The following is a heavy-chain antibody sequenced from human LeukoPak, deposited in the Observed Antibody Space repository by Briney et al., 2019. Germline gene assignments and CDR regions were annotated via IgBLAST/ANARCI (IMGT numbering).Heavy chain of an antibody. V-gene: IGHV4-38-2*02. CDR2: IFHSGST. CDR1: GYSISSGYY. D-gene: IGHD3-22*01. CDR3: ARANYYDSSGYSRGAFDI. J-gene: IGHJ3*02. Sequence: SETLSLTCSVSGYSISSGYYWGWIRQAPGKGLEWIGSIFHSGSTYYNPSLKSRVTISVDTSKNQFSLKLSSVTAADTAVYYCARANYYDSSGYSRGAFDIWGQGTMVTVSS.